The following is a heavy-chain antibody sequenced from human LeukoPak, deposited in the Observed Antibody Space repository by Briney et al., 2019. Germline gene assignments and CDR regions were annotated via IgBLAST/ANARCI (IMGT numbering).Heavy chain of an antibody. CDR3: ARRWFDY. CDR1: GFTVSSNY. J-gene: IGHJ4*02. D-gene: IGHD4-23*01. V-gene: IGHV3-53*01. CDR2: IYSGGST. Sequence: GGSLRLSGAASGFTVSSNYMSWVRQAPGKGLEWVSVIYSGGSTYYADSVKGRFTISRDNSKNTLYLQMNSLRAEDTAVYYCARRWFDYWGQGTLVTVSS.